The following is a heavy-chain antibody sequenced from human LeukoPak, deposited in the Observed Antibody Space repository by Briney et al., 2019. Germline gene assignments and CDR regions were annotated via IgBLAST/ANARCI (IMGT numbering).Heavy chain of an antibody. CDR1: GGSFSGYY. CDR2: INHSGST. CDR3: ARDTREQQPLNWFDP. D-gene: IGHD6-13*01. V-gene: IGHV4-34*01. Sequence: PSETLSLTCAVYGGSFSGYYWSWIRQPPGKGVEWIGEINHSGSTNYNPSLKSRVTISVDTSKNQFSLKLSSVTAADTAVYYCARDTREQQPLNWFDPWGQGTLVTVSS. J-gene: IGHJ5*02.